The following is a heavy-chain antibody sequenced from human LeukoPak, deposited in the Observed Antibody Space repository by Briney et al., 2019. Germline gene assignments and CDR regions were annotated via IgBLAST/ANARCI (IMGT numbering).Heavy chain of an antibody. CDR1: GFTFSSYS. CDR3: AKDLTTMVRGVRLNDAFDI. J-gene: IGHJ3*02. Sequence: GGSLRLSCAASGFTFSSYSMNWVRQAPGKGLEWVANIKQDGSEKYYVDSVKGRFTISRDNAKNSLYLQMNSLRAEDTAVYYCAKDLTTMVRGVRLNDAFDIWGQGTMVTVSS. CDR2: IKQDGSEK. D-gene: IGHD3-10*01. V-gene: IGHV3-7*03.